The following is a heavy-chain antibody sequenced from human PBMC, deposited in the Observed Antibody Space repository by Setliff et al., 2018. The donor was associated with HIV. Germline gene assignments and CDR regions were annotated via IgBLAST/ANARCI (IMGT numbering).Heavy chain of an antibody. Sequence: SETLSLTCAVYGGSFSGYYWSWIRQPPGKGLEWIGEINHSGSANYIPSLKSRVTISVDTSKTQFSLRLTSVTAADTAVYYCARIYCGGKTCYPYFFDSWGQGTLVTVSS. J-gene: IGHJ4*02. CDR2: INHSGSA. D-gene: IGHD2-21*01. V-gene: IGHV4-34*01. CDR3: ARIYCGGKTCYPYFFDS. CDR1: GGSFSGYY.